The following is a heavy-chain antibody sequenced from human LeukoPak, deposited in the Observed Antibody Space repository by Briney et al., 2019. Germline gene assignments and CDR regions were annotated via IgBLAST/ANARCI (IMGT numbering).Heavy chain of an antibody. J-gene: IGHJ5*02. D-gene: IGHD1-26*01. CDR3: AGTPGSGWFDP. CDR1: GGSISSYY. Sequence: SETLSLTCTVSGGSISSYYWSWIRQPPGKGLEWIGYIYYSGSTNYNPSLKSRVTISVDTSKNQFSLKLSSVTAAGTAVYYCAGTPGSGWFDPWGQGTLVTVSS. CDR2: IYYSGST. V-gene: IGHV4-59*01.